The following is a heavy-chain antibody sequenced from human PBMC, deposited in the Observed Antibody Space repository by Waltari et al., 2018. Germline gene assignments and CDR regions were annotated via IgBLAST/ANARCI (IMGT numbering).Heavy chain of an antibody. CDR2: IYHVGTT. D-gene: IGHD2-2*03. CDR1: GYAINSGFY. J-gene: IGHJ4*02. Sequence: QVQLQESRTGLLQASETLSLTCVVSGYAINSGFYWGWVRQPPGKGLEGIATIYHVGTTFYNPSVTSRATASMDTSKNHFSLTLKSVTAADTAVYYCMRQVLGYCTSAACRRLESWGLGTLVTVSS. CDR3: MRQVLGYCTSAACRRLES. V-gene: IGHV4-38-2*01.